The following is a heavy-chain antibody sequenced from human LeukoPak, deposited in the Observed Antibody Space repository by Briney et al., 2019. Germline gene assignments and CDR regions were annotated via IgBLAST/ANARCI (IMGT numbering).Heavy chain of an antibody. V-gene: IGHV3-21*01. CDR2: ISSSSSYI. D-gene: IGHD1-26*01. Sequence: GGSLRLSCAASGFTFSSYSMNWVRQAPGKGLEWVSSISSSSSYIYYADSVKGRFTISRDNAKNSLYLQMNSLRAEDTAVYYCARKYSGSPYFDYWGQGTLVTVSS. CDR3: ARKYSGSPYFDY. J-gene: IGHJ4*02. CDR1: GFTFSSYS.